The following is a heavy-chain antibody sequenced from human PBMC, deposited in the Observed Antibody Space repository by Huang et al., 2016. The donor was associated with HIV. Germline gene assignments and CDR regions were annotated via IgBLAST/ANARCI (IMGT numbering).Heavy chain of an antibody. J-gene: IGHJ4*02. CDR1: GYSFSSYW. CDR3: ARRFSSSSGYFDY. D-gene: IGHD6-6*01. CDR2: IVPDDSDT. V-gene: IGHV5-51*01. Sequence: VQLVQSGAEVKKPGESLKISCKGSGYSFSSYWIAWVRQMPGKGLEWMGIIVPDDSDTTYSPAFEGQVTISADKSIGTAYLQWSSLKASDTAMYYYARRFSSSSGYFDYWGQGSLVTVSS.